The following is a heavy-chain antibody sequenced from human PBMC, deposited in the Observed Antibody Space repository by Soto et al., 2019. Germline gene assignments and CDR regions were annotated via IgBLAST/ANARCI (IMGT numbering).Heavy chain of an antibody. CDR1: GYTFTNYG. CDR2: ISVFNGDT. Sequence: QVHLVQSGAEVKKPGASVKVSCKASGYTFTNYGISWVRQAPGQGLEWMGWISVFNGDTNYIQKIQGRVTMTADTATGTAHMELRGLRCVDTAVYYCARGQEGFIKESDAFDIWGQGTMVTVSS. V-gene: IGHV1-18*01. CDR3: ARGQEGFIKESDAFDI. J-gene: IGHJ3*02.